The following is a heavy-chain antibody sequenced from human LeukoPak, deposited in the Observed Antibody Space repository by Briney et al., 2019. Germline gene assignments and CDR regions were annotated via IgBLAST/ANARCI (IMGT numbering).Heavy chain of an antibody. D-gene: IGHD6-13*01. CDR2: ISGSGGST. V-gene: IGHV3-23*01. J-gene: IGHJ5*01. CDR3: AKDSDELIAAAYNWFDS. CDR1: GFTFSTYA. Sequence: PGGSLRLSCAASGFTFSTYAMSWVRQAPGKGLEWVSGISGSGGSTYYADAVKGRFTISRDNSKNTLYLQMNSLRAEDTAVYYCAKDSDELIAAAYNWFDSWGQGTLVTVSS.